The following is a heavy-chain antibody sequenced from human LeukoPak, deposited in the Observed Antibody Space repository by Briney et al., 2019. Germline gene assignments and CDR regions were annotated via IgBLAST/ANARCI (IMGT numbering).Heavy chain of an antibody. CDR1: GFTFSSYS. V-gene: IGHV3-21*01. J-gene: IGHJ6*02. Sequence: GGSLRLSCAASGFTFSSYSMNWVRQAPGKGLEWVSSISSSSSYIYYADSVKGRFTISRDNAKNSLYLQMNSLRAEDTAVYYCARAYDILTGPVYYYYGMDVWGQGTTVTVSS. D-gene: IGHD3-9*01. CDR2: ISSSSSYI. CDR3: ARAYDILTGPVYYYYGMDV.